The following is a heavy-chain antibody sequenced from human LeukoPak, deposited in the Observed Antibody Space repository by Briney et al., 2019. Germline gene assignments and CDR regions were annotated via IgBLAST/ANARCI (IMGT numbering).Heavy chain of an antibody. V-gene: IGHV3-23*01. CDR3: ARRGSSGWYDY. CDR2: ISGGGPVT. Sequence: GGSLRLSCAASGFXFSSYAMSWVRQAPGKGLECVSAISGGGPVTYYTDSVKGRFTISRDNSKNTLYLEMNSLRAEDTAVYYCARRGSSGWYDYWGQGTLVTVSS. CDR1: GFXFSSYA. J-gene: IGHJ4*02. D-gene: IGHD6-19*01.